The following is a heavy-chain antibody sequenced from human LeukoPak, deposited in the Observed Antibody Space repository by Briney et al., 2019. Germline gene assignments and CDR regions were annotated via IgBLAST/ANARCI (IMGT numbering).Heavy chain of an antibody. CDR2: ISAYNGNT. J-gene: IGHJ4*02. V-gene: IGHV1-18*01. CDR1: GYTFTIYG. Sequence: ASVTVSCTASGYTFTIYGISWVRQAPGQGLEWMGWISAYNGNTNYAQKLQGRVTMTTDTSTSTAYMELRSLRSDDTAVYYCATIAAAGTLLDYWGQGTLVTVSS. D-gene: IGHD6-13*01. CDR3: ATIAAAGTLLDY.